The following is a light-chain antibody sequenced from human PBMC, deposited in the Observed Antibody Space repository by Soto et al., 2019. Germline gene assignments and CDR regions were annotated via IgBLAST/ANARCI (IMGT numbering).Light chain of an antibody. J-gene: IGKJ5*01. V-gene: IGKV1-39*01. Sequence: DIQMTQSPSSRSASVGDRVTITCRTSQSIGKHLNWYQQKPGNATKLLIYSVSSLQSGVPSRVSGSGSGTDFTLTISSLQSEDFFVYYCQQYSNWPPITFGQGTRLEI. CDR3: QQYSNWPPIT. CDR1: QSIGKH. CDR2: SVS.